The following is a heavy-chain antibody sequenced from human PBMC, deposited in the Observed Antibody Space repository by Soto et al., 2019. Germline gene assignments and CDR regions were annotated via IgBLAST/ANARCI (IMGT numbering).Heavy chain of an antibody. CDR3: FILYGAARRGFEY. V-gene: IGHV5-51*01. J-gene: IGHJ4*02. D-gene: IGHD2-8*01. CDR2: IYPGDSET. CDR1: GYNFTKNW. Sequence: PGESLKISCRGTGYNFTKNWIGWVRQMPGKGLEWMGIIYPGDSETIYSPSFQGQVTISVDKSKNTAYLHWSSLKAPDTATYYCFILYGAARRGFEYWGPRTLVTVSS.